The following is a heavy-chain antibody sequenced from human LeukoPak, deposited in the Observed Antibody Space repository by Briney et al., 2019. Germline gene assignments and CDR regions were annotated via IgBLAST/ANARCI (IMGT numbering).Heavy chain of an antibody. V-gene: IGHV3-7*03. Sequence: PGGSLRLSCAASGFTFSSSWMSWVRRAPAKGLEWVGNIRPDGSEEQYVDSVKGRFTISRDNAKNSLYLQMNSLRAEDTALYYCTKDNNYDSSGPFDYWGQGTLVTVSS. D-gene: IGHD3-22*01. CDR2: IRPDGSEE. CDR1: GFTFSSSW. CDR3: TKDNNYDSSGPFDY. J-gene: IGHJ4*02.